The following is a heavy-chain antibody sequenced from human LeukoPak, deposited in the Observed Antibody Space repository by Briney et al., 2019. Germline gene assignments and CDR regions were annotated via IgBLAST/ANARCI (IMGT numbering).Heavy chain of an antibody. CDR2: IIPIFGTA. V-gene: IGHV1-69*05. Sequence: SVKVSCKASGGTFSSYAISWVRQAPGQGLEWMGRIIPIFGTANYAQKFQGRVTITTDESTSTAYMEPSSLRSEDTAVYYCARKDLGSMADDYWGQGTLVTVSS. CDR3: ARKDLGSMADDY. D-gene: IGHD2/OR15-2a*01. CDR1: GGTFSSYA. J-gene: IGHJ4*02.